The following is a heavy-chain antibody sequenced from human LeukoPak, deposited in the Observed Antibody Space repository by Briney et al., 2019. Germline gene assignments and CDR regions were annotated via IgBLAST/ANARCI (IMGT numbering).Heavy chain of an antibody. Sequence: GGSLRLSCAASGFTFSTYTMHWVRQAPGKGLEWVAVVLYDGSNQYFADSVKGRFSISRDNSKNTLYLQMNSLRAEDTAVYYCYTDIVTVPAPDYWGQGALVTVSS. J-gene: IGHJ4*02. CDR3: YTDIVTVPAPDY. CDR2: VLYDGSNQ. V-gene: IGHV3-30-3*01. D-gene: IGHD2-2*01. CDR1: GFTFSTYT.